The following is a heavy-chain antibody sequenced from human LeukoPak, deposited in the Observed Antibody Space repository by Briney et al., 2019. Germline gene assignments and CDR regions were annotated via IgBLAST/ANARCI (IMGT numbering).Heavy chain of an antibody. CDR1: GFTFSSYE. V-gene: IGHV3-48*03. CDR3: ARDSVKYYYGSGSYYGAFDI. J-gene: IGHJ3*02. Sequence: PGGSLRLSCAASGFTFSSYEMNWVRQAPGKGREWVSYISSSGSTIYYADSVKGRFTISRDNAKNSLYLQMNSLRAEDTAVYYCARDSVKYYYGSGSYYGAFDIWGQGTTVTVSS. CDR2: ISSSGSTI. D-gene: IGHD3-10*01.